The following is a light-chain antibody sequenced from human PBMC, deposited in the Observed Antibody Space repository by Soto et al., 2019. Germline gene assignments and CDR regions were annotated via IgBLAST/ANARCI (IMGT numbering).Light chain of an antibody. J-gene: IGKJ1*01. CDR1: QSVSNN. CDR2: DAS. Sequence: ILMTQSPATLSVSPGERATLSCRASQSVSNNLAWYQQKPGQAPRLLIYDASTWATGIPARFSGSGSGTEFTLTISGLQSEDFAVYYCQQYTNWPTWTFGQGTKVEIK. V-gene: IGKV3-15*01. CDR3: QQYTNWPTWT.